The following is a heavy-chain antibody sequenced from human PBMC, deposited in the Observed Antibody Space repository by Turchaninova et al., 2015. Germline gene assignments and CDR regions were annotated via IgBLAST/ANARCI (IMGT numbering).Heavy chain of an antibody. CDR1: GGSISSYY. CDR3: ARDRANWNDVRDDAFDI. D-gene: IGHD1-1*01. V-gene: IGHV4-59*01. Sequence: QVQLQESGPGLVKPSETLSLTCPVPGGSISSYYWGWIRRPQGKGLEWIGYIYYSGSTNYNPSLKSRVTISVDTSKNQFSLKLSSVTAADTAVYYCARDRANWNDVRDDAFDIWGQGTMVTVSS. J-gene: IGHJ3*02. CDR2: IYYSGST.